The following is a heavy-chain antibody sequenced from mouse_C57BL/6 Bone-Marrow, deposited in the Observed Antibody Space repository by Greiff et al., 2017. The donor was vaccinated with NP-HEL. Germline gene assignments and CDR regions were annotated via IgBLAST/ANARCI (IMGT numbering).Heavy chain of an antibody. CDR1: GYTFTSYW. D-gene: IGHD2-1*01. CDR3: TILCGNYFAWFAY. J-gene: IGHJ3*01. V-gene: IGHV1-5*01. Sequence: VQLQQSGTVLVRPGASVKMSCKTSGYTFTSYWMHWVKQRPGQGLEWIGAIYPGNSDTSYNQKFKGKAKLTAVTSASTACMELSSLTNEDSAVYYCTILCGNYFAWFAYWGQGTLVTVSA. CDR2: IYPGNSDT.